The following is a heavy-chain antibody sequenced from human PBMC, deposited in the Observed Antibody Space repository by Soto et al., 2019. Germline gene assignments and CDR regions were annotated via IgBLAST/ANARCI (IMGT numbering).Heavy chain of an antibody. CDR2: IYYSGST. V-gene: IGHV4-31*03. CDR1: GGSISSGGYY. D-gene: IGHD2-2*01. Sequence: QVQLQESGPGLVKPSQTLSLTCTVSGGSISSGGYYWSWIRQHPGKGLEWIGYIYYSGSTYYNPSLKRRVTISVDTSKNQFSLKLSSVTAADTAVYYCARASPGGCSSTSCPVWDYYYYGMDVWGQGTTVTVSS. J-gene: IGHJ6*02. CDR3: ARASPGGCSSTSCPVWDYYYYGMDV.